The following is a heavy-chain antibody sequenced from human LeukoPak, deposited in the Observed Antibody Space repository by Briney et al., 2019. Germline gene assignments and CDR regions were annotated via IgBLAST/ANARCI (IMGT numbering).Heavy chain of an antibody. CDR2: ITTYNGNT. CDR1: GYTFTSYA. J-gene: IGHJ4*02. V-gene: IGHV1-18*01. D-gene: IGHD4-11*01. Sequence: ASVKVSCKASGYTFTSYAISWVRQAPGQGLEWMGWITTYNGNTNYAQKLQGRVTMTTDTSTTTAYMELRSLTYDDTAMYYCAREPQDYRSVGQEYYFDYWGQGTLATVSS. CDR3: AREPQDYRSVGQEYYFDY.